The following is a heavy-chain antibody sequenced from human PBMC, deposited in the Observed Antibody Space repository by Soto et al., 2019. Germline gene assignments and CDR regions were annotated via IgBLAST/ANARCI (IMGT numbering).Heavy chain of an antibody. Sequence: GGSLRLSCAASGFTFSNYDMSWVRQAPGKGLEWVSSISYSDDGTYYADSAKGRFTISRDNSKTTLYLQMISLRAEDTAIYYCAKGVTGGVIPPYSSDFWGQGPLVTVSS. CDR3: AKGVTGGVIPPYSSDF. CDR2: ISYSDDGT. V-gene: IGHV3-23*01. J-gene: IGHJ4*02. CDR1: GFTFSNYD. D-gene: IGHD3-10*01.